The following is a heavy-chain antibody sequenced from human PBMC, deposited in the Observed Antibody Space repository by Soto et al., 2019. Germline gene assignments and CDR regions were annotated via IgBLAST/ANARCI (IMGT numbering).Heavy chain of an antibody. Sequence: QAQLVESGGGVVQPGRSLRLSCAASGFTFTNYSFHWVRQAPGKGLEWLAVISVDGDRKYYADSVMGRFIIPRDNFKNTLFLQMNSLRAEDAALYFWVREDDYNYRYVNYGVDVWGEGTTVTVSS. D-gene: IGHD5-12*01. CDR1: GFTFTNYS. CDR2: ISVDGDRK. V-gene: IGHV3-30-3*01. CDR3: VREDDYNYRYVNYGVDV. J-gene: IGHJ6*04.